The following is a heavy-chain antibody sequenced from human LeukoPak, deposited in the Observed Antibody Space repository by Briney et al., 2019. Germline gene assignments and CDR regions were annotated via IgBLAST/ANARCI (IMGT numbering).Heavy chain of an antibody. CDR3: ARPPQDTAMGVDY. D-gene: IGHD5-18*01. CDR1: GYTFTDYY. J-gene: IGHJ4*02. Sequence: ASVKVSCKASGYTFTDYYIHWVRQAPGQGLEWMGWINPNSGGTNYAQMFQGRVTMTRDTSISTAYMELSRLRSDDTAVYYCARPPQDTAMGVDYWGQGTLVTVSS. CDR2: INPNSGGT. V-gene: IGHV1-2*02.